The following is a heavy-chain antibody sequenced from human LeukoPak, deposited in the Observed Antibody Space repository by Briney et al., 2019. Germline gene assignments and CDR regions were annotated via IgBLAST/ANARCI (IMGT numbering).Heavy chain of an antibody. D-gene: IGHD4-17*01. J-gene: IGHJ6*02. Sequence: GRSLRLSCAASGFTFDDYAMHWVRHAPGKGLEWVSGISWNSGSIGYADSVKGRFTISRDNAKNSLYLQMNSLRAEDTALYYCAKDMSVTTSYYYYYGMDVWGQGTTVTVSS. CDR2: ISWNSGSI. CDR3: AKDMSVTTSYYYYYGMDV. V-gene: IGHV3-9*01. CDR1: GFTFDDYA.